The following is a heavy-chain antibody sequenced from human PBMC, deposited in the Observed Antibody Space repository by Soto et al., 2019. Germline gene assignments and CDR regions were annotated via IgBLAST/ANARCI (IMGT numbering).Heavy chain of an antibody. D-gene: IGHD1-1*01. CDR1: GFTFDGYA. V-gene: IGHV3-9*01. CDR2: ISWNSAAI. J-gene: IGHJ6*01. Sequence: SLRLSCVASGFTFDGYAMHWVRQTPGKGLEWVSGISWNSAAIAHAASVRGRFTISRDNSKNMLYLEINSLRAEDTAIYYCARWWNDEEWVETMDVWGQGTTVTVSS. CDR3: ARWWNDEEWVETMDV.